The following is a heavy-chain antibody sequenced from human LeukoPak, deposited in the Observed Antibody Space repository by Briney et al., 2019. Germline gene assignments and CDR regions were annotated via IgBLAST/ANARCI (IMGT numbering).Heavy chain of an antibody. J-gene: IGHJ4*02. V-gene: IGHV3-23*01. CDR3: AKDPEYYDFWSGYLDY. CDR2: ISGSGGST. CDR1: GFTFSSYA. Sequence: GGSLRLSCAASGFTFSSYAMSWVRQAPGKGLEWVSAISGSGGSTYYADSVKGRFTISRDNSKNTLYLQMNSLRAEDTAVYYCAKDPEYYDFWSGYLDYWGQGTLVTVSS. D-gene: IGHD3-3*01.